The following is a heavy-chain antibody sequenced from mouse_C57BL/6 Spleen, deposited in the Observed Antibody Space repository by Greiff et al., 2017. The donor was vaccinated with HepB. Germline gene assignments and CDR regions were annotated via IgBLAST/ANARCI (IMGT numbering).Heavy chain of an antibody. D-gene: IGHD1-1*01. CDR1: GYTFTSYW. J-gene: IGHJ2*01. Sequence: VQLQQPGAELVKPGASVKLSCKASGYTFTSYWMQWVKQRPGQGLEWIGEIDPSDSYTNYNQKFKGKATLTVDTSSSTAYMQLSSLTSEDSAVYYCARGYYGSSFSFDYWGQGTTLTVSS. V-gene: IGHV1-50*01. CDR3: ARGYYGSSFSFDY. CDR2: IDPSDSYT.